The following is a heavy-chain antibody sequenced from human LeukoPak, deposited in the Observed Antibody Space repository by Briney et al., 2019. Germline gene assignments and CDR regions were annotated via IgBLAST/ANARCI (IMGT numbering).Heavy chain of an antibody. Sequence: SETLSLTCTVSGGSVSSGSYYWSWIRQPPGKGLEWIGYFYYTGSTIYSPSLKSRVTISIDTSKNQFSLKLSSVTAVDTAVYYCARKENVYYYFDYWGQGTLVTVSS. CDR1: GGSVSSGSYY. CDR3: ARKENVYYYFDY. J-gene: IGHJ4*02. D-gene: IGHD3-10*01. CDR2: FYYTGST. V-gene: IGHV4-61*01.